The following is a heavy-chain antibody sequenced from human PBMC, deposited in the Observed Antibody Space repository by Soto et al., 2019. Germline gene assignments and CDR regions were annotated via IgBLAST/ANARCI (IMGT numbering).Heavy chain of an antibody. D-gene: IGHD6-19*01. CDR1: GFTFDDYA. J-gene: IGHJ3*02. CDR2: ISWNSGSI. CDR3: AKDWDSSGWYYAFDI. Sequence: EVQLVESGGGLVQPGRSLRLSCAASGFTFDDYAMHWVRQAPGKGLEWVSGISWNSGSIGYADSVKGRFTISRDNAKNSLYLQMNSLRAEDTALYYCAKDWDSSGWYYAFDIWGQGTMVTVSS. V-gene: IGHV3-9*01.